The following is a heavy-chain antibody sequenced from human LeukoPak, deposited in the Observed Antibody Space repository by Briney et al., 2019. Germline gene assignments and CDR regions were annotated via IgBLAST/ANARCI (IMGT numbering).Heavy chain of an antibody. CDR3: AKNLPRGGCSGGSCYSDY. V-gene: IGHV3-23*01. CDR1: GFTFSSYA. D-gene: IGHD2-15*01. CDR2: ISGSGGST. Sequence: TGGSLRLSCAASGFTFSSYAMSWVRQAPGKGLEWVSAISGSGGSTYYADSVKGRFTISRDNSKNTLYLQMNSLRAEDTAVYYCAKNLPRGGCSGGSCYSDYLGQGTLVTVSS. J-gene: IGHJ4*02.